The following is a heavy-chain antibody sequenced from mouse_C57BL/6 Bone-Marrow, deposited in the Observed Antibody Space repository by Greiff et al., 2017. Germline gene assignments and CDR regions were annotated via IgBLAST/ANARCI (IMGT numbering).Heavy chain of an antibody. J-gene: IGHJ3*01. D-gene: IGHD5-5*01. V-gene: IGHV1-7*01. CDR1: GYTFTSYW. Sequence: VQLQQSGAELAKPGASVKLSCKASGYTFTSYWMHWVKQRPGKGLEWIGYINPSSGNTKYKQKFKDKATLTADKSSSPSYMQLSSLTYEDSSGSYGSRLPAYWGKGTLVTVSA. CDR2: INPSSGNT. CDR3: SRLPAY.